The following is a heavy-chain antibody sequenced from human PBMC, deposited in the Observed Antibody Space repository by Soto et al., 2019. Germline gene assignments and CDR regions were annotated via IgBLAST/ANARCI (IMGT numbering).Heavy chain of an antibody. J-gene: IGHJ5*02. CDR1: GGSISSGGYY. CDR3: ARDRSAIYCTNGVCYTNNWFDP. Sequence: SETLSLTCTVSGGSISSGGYYWSWIRQHPGKGLEWIGYIYYSGSTYYNPSLKSRVTISVDTSKNQFSLKLSSVTAADTAVYYCARDRSAIYCTNGVCYTNNWFDPCGQGTLVTVSS. V-gene: IGHV4-31*03. D-gene: IGHD2-8*01. CDR2: IYYSGST.